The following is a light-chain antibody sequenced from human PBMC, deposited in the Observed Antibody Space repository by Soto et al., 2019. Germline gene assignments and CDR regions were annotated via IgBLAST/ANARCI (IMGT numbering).Light chain of an antibody. V-gene: IGKV1-6*01. CDR2: AAS. CDR1: QGIRND. CDR3: LQDYNYPYT. J-gene: IGKJ2*01. Sequence: AIQMTQSPSSLSASVGDRVTITCRASQGIRNDLGWYQQKPGKAPKLLIYAASSLQSVVPTRFRGSGSGTDFTLTISSLQPEDFATYYCLQDYNYPYTFGQGTKLEIK.